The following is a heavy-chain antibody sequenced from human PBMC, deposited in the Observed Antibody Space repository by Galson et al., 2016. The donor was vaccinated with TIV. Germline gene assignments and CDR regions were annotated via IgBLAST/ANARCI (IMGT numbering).Heavy chain of an antibody. Sequence: SLRLSCAASGFSVSFNHMSWVRQAPGKGLEWVSLIYASDTTYYIDSVKGRFTISRDNSKNTLYLKMNSLRVDDTAVYYCAKAGKGDAYPNYFDHWGQGALVTVTS. V-gene: IGHV3-53*01. CDR2: IYASDTT. CDR1: GFSVSFNH. J-gene: IGHJ4*02. D-gene: IGHD5-24*01. CDR3: AKAGKGDAYPNYFDH.